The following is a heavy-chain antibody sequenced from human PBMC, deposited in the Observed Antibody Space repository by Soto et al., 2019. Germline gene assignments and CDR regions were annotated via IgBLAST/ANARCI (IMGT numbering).Heavy chain of an antibody. Sequence: QLQLQESGSGLVKPSQTLSLTCGVSGGSISSGGYSWTWIRQPPGKGLEWIGYIFHSGSTYYNPSLKSRVIISVDWSKNHFSLKLNSVTAADTAVYYCARGDFWSGYAYDYWGQGTLVTVSS. J-gene: IGHJ4*02. V-gene: IGHV4-30-2*01. D-gene: IGHD3-3*01. CDR2: IFHSGST. CDR1: GGSISSGGYS. CDR3: ARGDFWSGYAYDY.